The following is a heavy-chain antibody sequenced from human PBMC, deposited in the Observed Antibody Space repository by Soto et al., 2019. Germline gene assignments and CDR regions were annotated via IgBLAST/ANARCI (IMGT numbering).Heavy chain of an antibody. V-gene: IGHV4-34*01. Sequence: SETLSLTCAVYGGSFSGYYWSWIRQPPGKGLEWIGEINHSGRTNYNPSLKSRVTISVDTSKNQFSLKLSSVTAADTAVYYCAYGSGWYGDYWGQGTLVTVSS. D-gene: IGHD6-19*01. J-gene: IGHJ4*02. CDR3: AYGSGWYGDY. CDR1: GGSFSGYY. CDR2: INHSGRT.